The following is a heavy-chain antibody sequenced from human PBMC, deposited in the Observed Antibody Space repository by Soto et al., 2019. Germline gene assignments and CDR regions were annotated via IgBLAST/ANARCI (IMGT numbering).Heavy chain of an antibody. Sequence: GGSLRLSCAASGFTFSSYWMSWVRQAPGKGLEWVANIKQDGSEKYYVDSVKGRFTISRDNAKNSLYLQMNSLRAEDTAVYYCARVAPYSSSSKYYDSSGYYSYYFDYWGQGTLVTV. D-gene: IGHD3-22*01. V-gene: IGHV3-7*01. CDR3: ARVAPYSSSSKYYDSSGYYSYYFDY. CDR1: GFTFSSYW. J-gene: IGHJ4*02. CDR2: IKQDGSEK.